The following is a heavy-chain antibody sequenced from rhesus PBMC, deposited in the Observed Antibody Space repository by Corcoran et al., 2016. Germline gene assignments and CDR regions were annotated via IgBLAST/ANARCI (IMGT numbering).Heavy chain of an antibody. D-gene: IGHD3-16*01. CDR1: GFTFSSYG. V-gene: IGHV3S5*01. Sequence: EVQLVETGGGLVQPGGSLKLSCAASGFTFSSYGMSWVRQAPGKGLEWVSAIMSGGGSTNYADSLKGRFTISRDNSKNTLSLQMNSLRAEDTAVYYCAKDLLRYYSGSYYLDYWGQGVLVTVSS. J-gene: IGHJ4*01. CDR2: IMSGGGST. CDR3: AKDLLRYYSGSYYLDY.